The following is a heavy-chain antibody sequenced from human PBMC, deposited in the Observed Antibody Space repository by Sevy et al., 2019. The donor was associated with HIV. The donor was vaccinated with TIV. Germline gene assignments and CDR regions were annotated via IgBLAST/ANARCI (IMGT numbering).Heavy chain of an antibody. CDR2: ISEDGSRE. J-gene: IGHJ4*02. CDR1: GFTIRSYW. Sequence: GGSLRLSCAASGFTIRSYWMQWVRQAPGKGLVWVSGISEDGSRERYADSVRGRFTISRDNARETVYLQIDSLKADDTAVYYCGGGQPGDYDVDYWGQGTLVTVSS. V-gene: IGHV3-74*01. CDR3: GGGQPGDYDVDY. D-gene: IGHD4-17*01.